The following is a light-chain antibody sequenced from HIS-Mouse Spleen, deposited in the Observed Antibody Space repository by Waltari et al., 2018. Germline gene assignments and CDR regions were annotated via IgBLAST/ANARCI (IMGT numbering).Light chain of an antibody. Sequence: QSALTQPASVSGSPGQSITISCTGTSSDVGSYNLVSWYQQHPGKAPKLMSYEGSKRPSGVFNRVSGSKSGNTASRTISGLQAEDEADYYCCSYAGSSTLVFGGGTKLTVL. J-gene: IGLJ2*01. CDR1: SSDVGSYNL. CDR3: CSYAGSSTLV. V-gene: IGLV2-23*01. CDR2: EGS.